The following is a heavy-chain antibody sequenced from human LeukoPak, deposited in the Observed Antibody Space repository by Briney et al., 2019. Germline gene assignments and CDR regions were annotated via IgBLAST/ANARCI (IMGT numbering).Heavy chain of an antibody. CDR1: GFTFSSYG. CDR2: ISYDGSNK. D-gene: IGHD2-21*02. CDR3: AKDLERHIVVVTASAVDY. Sequence: GGSLRLSCAASGFTFSSYGMHWVRQAPGKGLEWVAVISYDGSNKYYADSVKGRFTISRDNSKNTLYLQMNSLRAEDTAVYYCAKDLERHIVVVTASAVDYWGQGTLVTASS. J-gene: IGHJ4*02. V-gene: IGHV3-30*18.